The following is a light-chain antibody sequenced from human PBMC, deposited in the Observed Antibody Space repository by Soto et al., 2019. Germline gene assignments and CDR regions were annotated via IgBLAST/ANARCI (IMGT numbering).Light chain of an antibody. CDR1: SSNIGAGYH. CDR2: NNN. J-gene: IGLJ3*02. Sequence: QSVLTQPPSVSGAPGQRVTISCTGSSSNIGAGYHVHWYQQLPGTAPKLLIYNNNNRPSGVPGRFSGSKSGTSASLAITGLQADDEADYYCQSFDSSRNVVFGGGTKLTVL. CDR3: QSFDSSRNVV. V-gene: IGLV1-40*01.